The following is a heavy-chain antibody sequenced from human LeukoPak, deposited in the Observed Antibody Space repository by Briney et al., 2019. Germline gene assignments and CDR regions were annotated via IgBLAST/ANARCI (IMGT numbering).Heavy chain of an antibody. D-gene: IGHD4-23*01. CDR3: ARRGDGGRSFDY. CDR1: GFTFSSYW. Sequence: GGSLRLSCAASGFTFSSYWMHWVRQAPGKGLVWVSRINSDGSSTSYADPVKGRFTISRDNSKNTLFLQMNSLRAEDTAVYYCARRGDGGRSFDYWGQGTLVTVSS. J-gene: IGHJ4*02. CDR2: INSDGSST. V-gene: IGHV3-74*01.